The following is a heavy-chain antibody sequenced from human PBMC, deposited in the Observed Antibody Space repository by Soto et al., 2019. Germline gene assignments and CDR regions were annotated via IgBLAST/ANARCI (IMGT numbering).Heavy chain of an antibody. Sequence: QVQLQESGPGLVKPSQTLSLTCTVSGGSISSGGYYWSWIRQHPGKGLEWIGYIYYSGSTYYNPSLKSRVTISVDTSKNQFSLKLSSVTAADTAVYYCARDQGASYYYGSGGGFDYRGQGTLVTVSS. V-gene: IGHV4-31*03. D-gene: IGHD3-10*01. CDR1: GGSISSGGYY. CDR3: ARDQGASYYYGSGGGFDY. J-gene: IGHJ4*02. CDR2: IYYSGST.